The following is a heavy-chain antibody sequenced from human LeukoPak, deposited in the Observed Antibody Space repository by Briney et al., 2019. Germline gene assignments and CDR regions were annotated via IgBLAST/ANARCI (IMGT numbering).Heavy chain of an antibody. Sequence: SETLSLTCAVSGGSISSSNWWSWVRQPPGKGLEWIGEIYHSGSTNYNPSLKSRVTISVDKSKNQFSLKLSSLTAADTAVYYCARFSPEPSSGSYYADYWGQGTLVTVSS. CDR2: IYHSGST. CDR1: GGSISSSNW. J-gene: IGHJ4*02. V-gene: IGHV4-4*02. D-gene: IGHD1-26*01. CDR3: ARFSPEPSSGSYYADY.